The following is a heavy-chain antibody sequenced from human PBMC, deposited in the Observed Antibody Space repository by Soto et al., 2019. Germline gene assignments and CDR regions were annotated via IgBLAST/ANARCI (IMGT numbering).Heavy chain of an antibody. CDR2: ISGSGCTT. J-gene: IGHJ6*02. D-gene: IGHD2-2*01. V-gene: IGHV3-23*01. Sequence: EVQLLESGGGLVQPGGPLRLSCAASRFTFSTFAMSWVRQAPGKGLEWVSTISGSGCTTYYAGYVKGRFTISRDNSKDTLYLQMNSLRADDAAVYYCAKPLGGMPPAAPYGLDVWGQGTTVTLSS. CDR1: RFTFSTFA. CDR3: AKPLGGMPPAAPYGLDV.